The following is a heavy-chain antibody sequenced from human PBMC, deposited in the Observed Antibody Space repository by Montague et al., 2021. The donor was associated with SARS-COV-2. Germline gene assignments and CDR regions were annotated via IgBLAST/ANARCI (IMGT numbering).Heavy chain of an antibody. CDR3: AKDRGMDYSADY. J-gene: IGHJ4*02. D-gene: IGHD2-15*01. CDR2: ISASGDYT. CDR1: GFIFRHYA. Sequence: SRSLSFAASGFIFRHYAMSWVRQAPGKGLEWVAVISASGDYTYSADSLKGRYTISRDNSRYTHYLQMNSLRGEDTAKYYCAKDRGMDYSADYWGQGTLVTVSS. V-gene: IGHV3-23*01.